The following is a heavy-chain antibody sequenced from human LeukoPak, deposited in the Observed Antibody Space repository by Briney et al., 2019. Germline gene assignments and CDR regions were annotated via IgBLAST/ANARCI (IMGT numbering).Heavy chain of an antibody. V-gene: IGHV1-58*01. Sequence: SVKVSCKASGFTFTSSAVQWVRQARGQRLEWIGWIVVGSGNTNYAQKFQERVIIIRDMSTRTVYMELSSLTSEDTAVYYCAAGYSGYEYPNCWGQGTLVTVSS. J-gene: IGHJ4*02. D-gene: IGHD5-12*01. CDR3: AAGYSGYEYPNC. CDR2: IVVGSGNT. CDR1: GFTFTSSA.